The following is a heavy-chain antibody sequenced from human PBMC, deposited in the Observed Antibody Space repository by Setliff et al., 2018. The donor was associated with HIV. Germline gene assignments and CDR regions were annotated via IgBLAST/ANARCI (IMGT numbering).Heavy chain of an antibody. V-gene: IGHV4-4*07. Sequence: SETLSLTCSVSGASLQSYYWSWIRQPAGKGLQWIGRIYYVGWSKYNPSLEDRVTMSVDTSNNQFSLRLTSVTAADAAVYYCARSIYGSRSYPLDSWGQGTRVT. D-gene: IGHD3-10*01. CDR1: GASLQSYY. CDR2: IYYVGWS. J-gene: IGHJ5*01. CDR3: ARSIYGSRSYPLDS.